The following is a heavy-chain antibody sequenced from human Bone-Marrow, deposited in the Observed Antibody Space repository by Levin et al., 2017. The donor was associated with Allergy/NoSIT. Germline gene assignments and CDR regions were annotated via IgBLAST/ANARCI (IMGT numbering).Heavy chain of an antibody. CDR2: IGYVTDAI. J-gene: IGHJ4*02. Sequence: PGGSLRLSCAASGFTFSSHGMNWLRQAPGKGLEWVAYIGYVTDAIYYADSVKGRFTISRDNAKDSLFLQMTSLTAGDTGVYYCAREPPTAERGTFDYWGQGTLVTVSS. V-gene: IGHV3-48*01. CDR1: GFTFSSHG. D-gene: IGHD2-15*01. CDR3: AREPPTAERGTFDY.